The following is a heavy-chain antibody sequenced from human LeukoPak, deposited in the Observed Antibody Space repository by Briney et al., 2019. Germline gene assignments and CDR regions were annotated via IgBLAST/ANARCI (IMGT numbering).Heavy chain of an antibody. Sequence: SETLAPTCTVPGGSISSYYWSWIRQPPGKGLELIGYIYYSGNTRYNPSLMSRVTISVDTSKNHFSLKLTSVTAADTAVYYCARHEVGYCSGGSCPYYFDYWGQGTLVTVSS. V-gene: IGHV4-59*08. J-gene: IGHJ4*02. CDR1: GGSISSYY. CDR3: ARHEVGYCSGGSCPYYFDY. CDR2: IYYSGNT. D-gene: IGHD2-15*01.